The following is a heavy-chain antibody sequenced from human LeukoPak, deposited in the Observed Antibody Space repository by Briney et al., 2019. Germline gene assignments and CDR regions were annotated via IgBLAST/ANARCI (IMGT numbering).Heavy chain of an antibody. J-gene: IGHJ4*02. CDR3: ARGGYSSRVKYYGY. V-gene: IGHV3-7*01. Sequence: SGGSLRLSCAASGFTSSSYWMTWVRQAPGKGLEWVANIKQDGSEKYYVDSVKGRFTVSRDNAKNSLYLQMNSLRTEDTAVYYCARGGYSSRVKYYGYWGQGTLVTVSS. CDR2: IKQDGSEK. CDR1: GFTSSSYW. D-gene: IGHD6-13*01.